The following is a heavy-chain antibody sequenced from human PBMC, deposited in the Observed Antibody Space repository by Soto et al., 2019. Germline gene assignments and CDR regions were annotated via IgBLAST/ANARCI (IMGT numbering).Heavy chain of an antibody. CDR1: GGSFSGYY. J-gene: IGHJ5*02. Sequence: SETLSLTCAVYGGSFSGYYWSWIRQPPGKGLEWIGEINHSGSTNYNPSLKSRVTISVDTSKNQFSLKLSSVTAADTAVYYCARVLAVARNWFDPWGQGTLVTVSS. CDR2: INHSGST. CDR3: ARVLAVARNWFDP. V-gene: IGHV4-34*01. D-gene: IGHD6-19*01.